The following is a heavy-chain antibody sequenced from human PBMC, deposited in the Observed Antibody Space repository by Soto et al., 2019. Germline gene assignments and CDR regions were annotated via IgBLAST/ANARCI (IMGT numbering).Heavy chain of an antibody. CDR3: VRGTDLYKCVF. Sequence: QVQLQESGPGLVKPSQTLSLTCTVSGDSINNGNYYWTWIRKHPGKVLEWIGHVHYSGRIYYNTSLTSTVTMSVDTSKNQVSLELSSVTVADTAVYYCVRGTDLYKCVFWGQGTLVTVSS. CDR1: GDSINNGNYY. V-gene: IGHV4-31*01. CDR2: VHYSGRI. J-gene: IGHJ4*02. D-gene: IGHD1-20*01.